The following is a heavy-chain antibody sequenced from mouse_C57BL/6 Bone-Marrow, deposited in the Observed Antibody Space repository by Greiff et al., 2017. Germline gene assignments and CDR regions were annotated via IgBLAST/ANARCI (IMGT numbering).Heavy chain of an antibody. V-gene: IGHV5-17*01. J-gene: IGHJ2*01. CDR1: GFTFSDYG. D-gene: IGHD1-1*01. CDR3: ASTTVVPFDY. Sequence: VQLKESGGGLVKPGGSLKLSCAASGFTFSDYGMHWVRQAPEKGLEWVAYISSGSSTIYYADTVKGRFTISRDNAKNTLFLQMTSLRSEDTAMYYCASTTVVPFDYWGQGTTLTVSS. CDR2: ISSGSSTI.